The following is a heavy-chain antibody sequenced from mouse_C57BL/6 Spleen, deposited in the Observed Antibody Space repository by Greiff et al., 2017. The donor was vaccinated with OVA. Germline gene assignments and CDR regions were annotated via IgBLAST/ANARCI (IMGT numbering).Heavy chain of an antibody. J-gene: IGHJ2*01. CDR1: GFSLPSYA. CDR3: ARNWIGSGYYFDY. D-gene: IGHD3-2*02. Sequence: VKLVESGPGLVAPSQSLSITCPVSGFSLPSYALSWFRQPPGTGLDGLGVIWTGGGTNYNSALKSRLSISKDNSKSQVFLKMNSLQTDDTARYYCARNWIGSGYYFDYWGQGTTLTVSS. CDR2: IWTGGGT. V-gene: IGHV2-9-1*01.